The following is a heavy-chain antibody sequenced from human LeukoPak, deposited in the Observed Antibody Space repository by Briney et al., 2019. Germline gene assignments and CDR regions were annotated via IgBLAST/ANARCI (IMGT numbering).Heavy chain of an antibody. CDR3: ARDSASVLRFLEWLSYYYYGMDV. CDR1: GYTFTSYG. Sequence: ASVKVSCKASGYTFTSYGISWVRQAPGQGLEWMGWISAYNGNTNYAQKLQGRVTMTTDTSTSTAYMELRSLRSDDTAVYYCARDSASVLRFLEWLSYYYYGMDVWGQGTTVTVSS. D-gene: IGHD3-3*01. CDR2: ISAYNGNT. V-gene: IGHV1-18*01. J-gene: IGHJ6*02.